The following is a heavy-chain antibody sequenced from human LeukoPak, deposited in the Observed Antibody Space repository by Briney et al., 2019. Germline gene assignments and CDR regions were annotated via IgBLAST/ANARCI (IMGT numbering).Heavy chain of an antibody. CDR3: AKSHGYSYGFDY. J-gene: IGHJ4*02. V-gene: IGHV3-23*01. Sequence: GGSLRLSCVASGFNFSNHDMSWFHQVPGKGLEWVSGISGSGSRTYYADSVKGRFTISRDNSKNTLYLQMNSLRAEDTAVYYCAKSHGYSYGFDYWGQGTLVTVSS. CDR2: ISGSGSRT. CDR1: GFNFSNHD. D-gene: IGHD5-18*01.